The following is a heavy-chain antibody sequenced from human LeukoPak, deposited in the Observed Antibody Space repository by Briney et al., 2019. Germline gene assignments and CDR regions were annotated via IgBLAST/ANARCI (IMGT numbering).Heavy chain of an antibody. CDR1: GYTLTELS. V-gene: IGHV1-24*01. Sequence: GASVKVSCKVSGYTLTELSMHWVRQAPGKGLEWMGGFDPEDGETIYAQKFQGRVTMTEDTSTDTAYMELSSLRSEDTAVYYCATYPLADVVANFDYWGQGTLVTVSS. CDR3: ATYPLADVVANFDY. CDR2: FDPEDGET. D-gene: IGHD5-12*01. J-gene: IGHJ4*02.